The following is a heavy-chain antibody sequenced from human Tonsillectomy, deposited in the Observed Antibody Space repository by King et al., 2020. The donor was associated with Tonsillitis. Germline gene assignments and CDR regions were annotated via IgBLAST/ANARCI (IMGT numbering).Heavy chain of an antibody. Sequence: GQLVQSGGGLVQPGGSLILSCAASGFTFSTYSMNWVRQAPGKGLEWVSYISSTTSTIYYADSVKVRFTISRDNAKNSLYLQMNSLRVEDTAVYYCARDRPWATVTANYWGQGTLVTVSS. CDR3: ARDRPWATVTANY. CDR1: GFTFSTYS. V-gene: IGHV3-48*01. D-gene: IGHD4-17*01. J-gene: IGHJ4*02. CDR2: ISSTTSTI.